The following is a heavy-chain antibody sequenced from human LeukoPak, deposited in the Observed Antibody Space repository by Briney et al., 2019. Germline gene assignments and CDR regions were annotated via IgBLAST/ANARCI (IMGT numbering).Heavy chain of an antibody. Sequence: TGGSLRLSCAASGFTFSSYAMSWVRQAPGKGLEWVSAISGSGGSTYYADSAKGRFTISRDNSKNTLYLQMNSLRAEDTAVYYCAKDRATVTAISDYWGQGTLVTVSS. CDR3: AKDRATVTAISDY. CDR2: ISGSGGST. D-gene: IGHD4-17*01. CDR1: GFTFSSYA. J-gene: IGHJ4*02. V-gene: IGHV3-23*01.